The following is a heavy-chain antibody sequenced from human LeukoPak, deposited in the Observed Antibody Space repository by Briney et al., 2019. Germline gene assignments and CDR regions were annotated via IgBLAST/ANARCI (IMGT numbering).Heavy chain of an antibody. Sequence: GGSLRLSCAASGFTFSRLWMSWVRQAPGKGLEWVANINEDGSEKNYVDSVKGRFTTSRDNAKNSLSLQMNSLRSEDTAVYYCATYKNQPHTLFFDFWGQGALVTVSA. CDR3: ATYKNQPHTLFFDF. D-gene: IGHD1-14*01. CDR2: INEDGSEK. CDR1: GFTFSRLW. V-gene: IGHV3-7*02. J-gene: IGHJ4*02.